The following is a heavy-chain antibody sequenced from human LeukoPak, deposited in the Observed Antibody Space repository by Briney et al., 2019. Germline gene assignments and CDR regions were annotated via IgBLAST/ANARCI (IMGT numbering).Heavy chain of an antibody. CDR3: AKAAEHYGSGSYRTFDY. V-gene: IGHV3-23*01. CDR2: ISGSGGST. D-gene: IGHD3-10*01. CDR1: GFTFSSYA. J-gene: IGHJ4*01. Sequence: GGSLRLSCAASGFTFSSYAMSWVRQAPGKGLEWVSAISGSGGSTYYADSVKGRFTISRDNSKNTLSLQMNSLRAEDTAVYYCAKAAEHYGSGSYRTFDYWGQGTLVTVSS.